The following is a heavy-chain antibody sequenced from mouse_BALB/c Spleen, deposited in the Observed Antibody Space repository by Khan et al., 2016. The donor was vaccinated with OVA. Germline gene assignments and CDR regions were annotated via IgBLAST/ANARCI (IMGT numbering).Heavy chain of an antibody. CDR2: IWSDGIT. V-gene: IGHV2-6*02. CDR1: GFSLTRYG. CDR3: ARSDFDAMDY. Sequence: VQLQESGPGLVAPSQSLSITCTVSGFSLTRYGVHWVRQPPGKGLEWLVVIWSDGITTYNSTLKSRLSISKDNSKSQVFLKMNSLQTDDTAMYYCARSDFDAMDYWGQGTSVTVSS. J-gene: IGHJ4*01. D-gene: IGHD2-4*01.